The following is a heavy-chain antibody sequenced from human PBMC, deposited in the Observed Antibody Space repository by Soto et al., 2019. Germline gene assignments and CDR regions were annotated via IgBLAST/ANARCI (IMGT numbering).Heavy chain of an antibody. CDR3: ARGIAGWYQGRYYYGMDV. J-gene: IGHJ6*02. CDR2: IYYSGST. Sequence: QVQLQESGPGLVKPSETLSLTCTVSGGSVSSGSYYWSWIRQPPGKGLEWIGYIYYSGSTNYNPSLKRRVTIPVDTSKNQFSLKLSSVPAADTAVYYCARGIAGWYQGRYYYGMDVWGQGTTVTVSS. D-gene: IGHD6-19*01. CDR1: GGSVSSGSYY. V-gene: IGHV4-61*01.